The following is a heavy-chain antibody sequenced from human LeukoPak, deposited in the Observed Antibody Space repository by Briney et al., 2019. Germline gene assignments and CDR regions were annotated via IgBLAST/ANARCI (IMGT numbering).Heavy chain of an antibody. D-gene: IGHD6-19*01. CDR2: IYHDGNT. Sequence: PSETLSLTCAVSGYSISSGHYWGWFRQPPGKGLEWLASIYHDGNTYYNPSLRSRVTISLDTSNSQFSLQLTSVTAADTALYYCARATLAGYTRGWSLGASDIWGQGTKVTVSP. CDR3: ARATLAGYTRGWSLGASDI. V-gene: IGHV4-38-2*01. CDR1: GYSISSGHY. J-gene: IGHJ3*02.